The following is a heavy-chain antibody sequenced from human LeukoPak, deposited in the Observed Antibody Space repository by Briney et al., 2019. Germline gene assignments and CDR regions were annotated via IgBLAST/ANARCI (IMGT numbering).Heavy chain of an antibody. Sequence: SETLSLTGAVSGYSISSGYYWGWIRQPPGKGLEWIGSIYHSGSTYYNPSLKSRVTISVNTSKNQFSLKLGSVTAADTAVYYCARVYYYDSSGYHYWGQGTLVTVSS. D-gene: IGHD3-22*01. CDR1: GYSISSGYY. V-gene: IGHV4-38-2*01. J-gene: IGHJ4*02. CDR2: IYHSGST. CDR3: ARVYYYDSSGYHY.